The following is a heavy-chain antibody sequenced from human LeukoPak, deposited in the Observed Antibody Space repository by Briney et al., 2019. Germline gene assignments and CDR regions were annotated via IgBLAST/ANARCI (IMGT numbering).Heavy chain of an antibody. CDR3: ARAITMVRAVISPPGY. D-gene: IGHD3-10*01. Sequence: ASVKVSCKASGYTFTSYAMHWVRQAPGQRLEWMGWINAGNGNTKYSQKFQGRVTITRDTSASTAYMELSSLRSEDTAVYYCARAITMVRAVISPPGYWGQGTLITVSS. V-gene: IGHV1-3*01. CDR2: INAGNGNT. J-gene: IGHJ4*02. CDR1: GYTFTSYA.